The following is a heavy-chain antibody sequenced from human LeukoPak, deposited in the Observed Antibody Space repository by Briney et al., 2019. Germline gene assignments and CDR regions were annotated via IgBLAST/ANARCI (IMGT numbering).Heavy chain of an antibody. CDR3: TRYNVGSES. J-gene: IGHJ5*02. Sequence: GGSLRLSCAASGFTFSDYTMNWVRQPAGKGLEWVSFISSSSGYVYYADSVKGRFTISRDNAKNSVYLQMNSVRAEDPAVDYCTRYNVGSESSGEGTLVTVSS. CDR2: ISSSSGYV. V-gene: IGHV3-21*01. D-gene: IGHD1-1*01. CDR1: GFTFSDYT.